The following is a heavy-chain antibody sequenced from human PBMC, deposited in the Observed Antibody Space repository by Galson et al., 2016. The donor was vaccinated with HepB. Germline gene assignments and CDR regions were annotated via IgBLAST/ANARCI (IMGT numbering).Heavy chain of an antibody. V-gene: IGHV1-3*01. CDR3: ARWDYGDLRDGGAHSFDY. J-gene: IGHJ4*02. CDR1: GYTFTTYG. Sequence: SVKVSCKASGYTFTTYGIHWVRQAPGQRPEWMGWINPGNGNTKYSQRFQDRVTIIRDTSANTVYMELSSLRYEDTALYYCARWDYGDLRDGGAHSFDYWGQGTLVTVSS. D-gene: IGHD4-17*01. CDR2: INPGNGNT.